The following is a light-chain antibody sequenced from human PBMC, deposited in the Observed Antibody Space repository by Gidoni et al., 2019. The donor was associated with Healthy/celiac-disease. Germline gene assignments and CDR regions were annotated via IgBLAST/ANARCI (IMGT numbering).Light chain of an antibody. Sequence: EIVLTQSPATLSLSPGERATLSCRASQSVSSYFAWYQQKPGQAPRLLIYDASNRATGIPARFSGSGSVTDFTLTISSLEPEDFAVYYCQQRSNWLGVTFGGGTKVEIK. CDR2: DAS. V-gene: IGKV3-11*01. CDR1: QSVSSY. CDR3: QQRSNWLGVT. J-gene: IGKJ4*01.